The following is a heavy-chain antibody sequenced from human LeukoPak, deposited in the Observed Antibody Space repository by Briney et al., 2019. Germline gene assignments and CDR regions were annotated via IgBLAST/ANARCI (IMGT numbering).Heavy chain of an antibody. V-gene: IGHV1-69*13. J-gene: IGHJ4*02. CDR1: GGTFSSYA. Sequence: GASVKVSCKASGGTFSSYAISWVRQAPGQGLEWMGGIIPLFGTANYAQKFQGRVTITADGSTSTAYMELSSLRSEDTAVYYCAREIRYGDYLYFDYWGQGTLVTVSS. CDR2: IIPLFGTA. CDR3: AREIRYGDYLYFDY. D-gene: IGHD4-17*01.